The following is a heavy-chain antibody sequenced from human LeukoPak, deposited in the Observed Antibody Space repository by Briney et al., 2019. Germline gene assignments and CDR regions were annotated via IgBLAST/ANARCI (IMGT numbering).Heavy chain of an antibody. Sequence: PGGSLRLSCAASGFTFSSYSMNWVRRAPGKGLEWVSYISSSSSTIYYADSVKGRFTISRDNAKNSLYLQMNSLRAEDTAVYYCARGYDILTGQVGAFDIWGQGTMVTVSS. CDR2: ISSSSSTI. V-gene: IGHV3-48*01. CDR1: GFTFSSYS. J-gene: IGHJ3*02. D-gene: IGHD3-9*01. CDR3: ARGYDILTGQVGAFDI.